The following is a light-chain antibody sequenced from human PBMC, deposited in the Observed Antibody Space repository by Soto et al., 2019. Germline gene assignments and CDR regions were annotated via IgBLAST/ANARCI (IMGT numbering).Light chain of an antibody. CDR1: QSVLYSSNNKNY. CDR2: WAS. V-gene: IGKV4-1*01. J-gene: IGKJ2*01. CDR3: HQYYTTPYT. Sequence: DIVMTQSPDSLAVSLGGMATINCKSSQSVLYSSNNKNYLAWYQQKPGQPPKLLIYWASTREYVVPDRFSGSGPGTDFTLTISSLQAEDVAVYYCHQYYTTPYTFGQGTKLEI.